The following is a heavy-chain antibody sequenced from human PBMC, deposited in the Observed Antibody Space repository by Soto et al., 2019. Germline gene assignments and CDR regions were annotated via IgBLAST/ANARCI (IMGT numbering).Heavy chain of an antibody. Sequence: GGSLRLSCAASGFTFSSYGMHWGRQAPGKGLEWVAVIWYDGSNKYYADSVKGRFTISRDNSKNTLYLQMNSLRAEDTAVYYCARDIDAAVRPTSYGMDVWGQGTTVTVSS. CDR3: ARDIDAAVRPTSYGMDV. CDR2: IWYDGSNK. V-gene: IGHV3-33*01. CDR1: GFTFSSYG. D-gene: IGHD6-25*01. J-gene: IGHJ6*02.